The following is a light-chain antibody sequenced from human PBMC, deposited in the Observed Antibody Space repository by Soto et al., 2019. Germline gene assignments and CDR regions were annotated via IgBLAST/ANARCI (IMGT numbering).Light chain of an antibody. CDR3: QQYNNWPPIT. V-gene: IGKV3-15*01. CDR2: GAS. J-gene: IGKJ5*01. Sequence: EIVMTQSPANLSVSPGERATLSWRASQSVSSNFAWYQQKPRQAPRLLLYGASTRATGIPARFSGSGSGTEFTLTISSLQSEDFAVYYCQQYNNWPPITFGQGTRLEIK. CDR1: QSVSSN.